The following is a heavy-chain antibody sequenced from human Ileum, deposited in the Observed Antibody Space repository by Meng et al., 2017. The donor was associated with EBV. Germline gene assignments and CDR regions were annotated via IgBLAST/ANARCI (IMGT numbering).Heavy chain of an antibody. D-gene: IGHD6-19*01. CDR2: MNPNRGTT. J-gene: IGHJ4*02. CDR3: ATGVADFEY. Sequence: QVQLVHAWAEVKKRWSSGKVSCKASGYNFTSYDINWVRQGTGQGLEWMGWMNPNRGTTGYAQKFQGRVTMTRNISKSTAYMDLSSLRSEDTAVYYCATGVADFEYWGQGTLVTVFS. V-gene: IGHV1-8*01. CDR1: GYNFTSYD.